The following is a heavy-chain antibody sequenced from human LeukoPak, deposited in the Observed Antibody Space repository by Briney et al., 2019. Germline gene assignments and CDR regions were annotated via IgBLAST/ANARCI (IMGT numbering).Heavy chain of an antibody. D-gene: IGHD5-24*01. J-gene: IGHJ3*02. CDR2: IYGGGST. CDR3: ARASRWVSFDI. V-gene: IGHV3-66*01. Sequence: PGGSLRLSCAASGFIVSSNYMTWVRQAPGKGLEWVSIIYGGGSTYYADSVKGRFTISRDNSKNTLYLQMNSLRAEDTAVYYCARASRWVSFDIWGQGTMVTVSS. CDR1: GFIVSSNY.